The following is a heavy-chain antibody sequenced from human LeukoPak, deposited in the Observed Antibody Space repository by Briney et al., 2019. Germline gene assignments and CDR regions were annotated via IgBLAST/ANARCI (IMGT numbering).Heavy chain of an antibody. CDR1: GFTFDDYA. Sequence: GGSLRLSCAASGFTFDDYAMHWVRQAPGKGLEWVSGISWNRGSIGYADSVKGRFTISRDNANNSLYLQMNGLRAEDTALYYCAKDMRGDYGDYSFDYWGQGTLVTVSS. J-gene: IGHJ4*02. D-gene: IGHD4-17*01. CDR2: ISWNRGSI. V-gene: IGHV3-9*01. CDR3: AKDMRGDYGDYSFDY.